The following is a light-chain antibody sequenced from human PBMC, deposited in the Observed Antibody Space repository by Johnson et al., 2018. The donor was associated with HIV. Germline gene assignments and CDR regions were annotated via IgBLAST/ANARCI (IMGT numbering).Light chain of an antibody. J-gene: IGLJ1*01. CDR2: DNN. CDR1: SSDMGNYA. V-gene: IGLV1-51*01. Sequence: QAVLTQPPSVSAAPGQKVTISCSGSSSDMGNYAVSWYQQLPGTAPKLLIYDNNKRPSGIPDRFSGSKSGATASLGISGLQTGDEADYYCGVWDASLTPRYVFGTGTTIAVL. CDR3: GVWDASLTPRYV.